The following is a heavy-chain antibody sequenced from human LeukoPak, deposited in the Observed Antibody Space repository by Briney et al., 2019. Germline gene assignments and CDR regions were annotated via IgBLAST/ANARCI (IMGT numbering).Heavy chain of an antibody. J-gene: IGHJ3*02. CDR2: IYYSGST. D-gene: IGHD6-6*01. V-gene: IGHV4-59*08. CDR3: ARLRSDAFDI. Sequence: PSETLSLTCTVSGGSISSYYWSWIRQPPGKGLEWIGYIYYSGSTNYNPSLKSRVSISVDTSKNQFSLKLSSVTAADTAVYYCARLRSDAFDIWGQGTMVTVSS. CDR1: GGSISSYY.